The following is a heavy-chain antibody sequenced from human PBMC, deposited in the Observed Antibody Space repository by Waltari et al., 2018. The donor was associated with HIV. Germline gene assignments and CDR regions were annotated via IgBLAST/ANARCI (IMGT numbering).Heavy chain of an antibody. V-gene: IGHV4-30-2*01. CDR3: ARGFRRGEGVGYGAWTFHL. Sequence: QLQLQESGSGLVRPSQTLSLTCSVSGGTIGTHTYSWSWIRQAPGKGLEWIGYLYRDGVTTHNPSLRGGVAISVDRSRSQFTLKISPVSAADRAVYYWARGFRRGEGVGYGAWTFHLGGQGTMVTVSS. D-gene: IGHD5-18*01. J-gene: IGHJ3*01. CDR2: LYRDGVT. CDR1: GGTIGTHTYS.